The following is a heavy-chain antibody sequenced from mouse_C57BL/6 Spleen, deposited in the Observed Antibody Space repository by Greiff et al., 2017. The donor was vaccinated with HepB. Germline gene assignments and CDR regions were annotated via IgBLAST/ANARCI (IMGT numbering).Heavy chain of an antibody. J-gene: IGHJ2*01. CDR1: GFTFSDYG. CDR2: ISSGSSTI. V-gene: IGHV5-17*01. D-gene: IGHD2-4*01. Sequence: DVHLVESGGGLVKPGGSLKLSCAASGFTFSDYGMHWVRQAPEKGLEWVAYISSGSSTIYYADTVKGRFTISRDNAKNTLFLQMTSLRSEDTAMYYCAKEGYRDYDYFDYWGQGTTLTVSS. CDR3: AKEGYRDYDYFDY.